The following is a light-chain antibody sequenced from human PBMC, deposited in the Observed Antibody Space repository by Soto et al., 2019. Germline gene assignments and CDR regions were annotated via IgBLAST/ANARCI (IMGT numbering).Light chain of an antibody. Sequence: QSVLTQPASVSGSPGQSITISCTGTSSDVGGYNYVSWYQQHPGKAPKLMIYDVTNRPSGVSNRFSGSKSGKTASLTISGLHADDEADHYCSSYTSSSTPFVFGGGTKVTVL. CDR1: SSDVGGYNY. J-gene: IGLJ3*02. V-gene: IGLV2-14*01. CDR2: DVT. CDR3: SSYTSSSTPFV.